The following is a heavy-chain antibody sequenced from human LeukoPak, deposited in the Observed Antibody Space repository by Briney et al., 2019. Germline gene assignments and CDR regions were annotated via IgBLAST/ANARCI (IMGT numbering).Heavy chain of an antibody. CDR2: IYPSGTT. Sequence: SETLSLTCTVSGASITNFYWSWVRRPPGKGLEWIGYIYPSGTTNYNPSLQSRVTMSLDTSKNQLSLRLSSVTAADTAVYFCASLKLSVVLGAISYYMDVWGKGTTVTVSS. V-gene: IGHV4-4*09. CDR3: ASLKLSVVLGAISYYMDV. D-gene: IGHD4/OR15-4a*01. J-gene: IGHJ6*03. CDR1: GASITNFY.